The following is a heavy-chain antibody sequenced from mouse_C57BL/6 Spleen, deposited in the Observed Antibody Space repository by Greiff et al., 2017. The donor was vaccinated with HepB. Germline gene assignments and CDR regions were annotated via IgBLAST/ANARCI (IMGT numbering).Heavy chain of an antibody. V-gene: IGHV8-8*01. Sequence: QVTLKESGPGILQPSQTLSLTCSFSGFSLRTFGMGVGWIRQPSGKGLEWLAHIWWDDDKYYNPALKSRLTISKDTAKNQVFLKIANVDTADTATYYCARIAEGYGSSYYFDYWGQGTTLTVSS. CDR2: IWWDDDK. J-gene: IGHJ2*01. CDR1: GFSLRTFGMG. CDR3: ARIAEGYGSSYYFDY. D-gene: IGHD1-1*01.